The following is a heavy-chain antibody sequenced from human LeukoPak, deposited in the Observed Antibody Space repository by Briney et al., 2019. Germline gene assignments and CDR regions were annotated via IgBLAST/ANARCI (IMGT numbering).Heavy chain of an antibody. Sequence: SGTLSLTCAVSGGSISSSNWWSWVRQPPGKGLEWIGEIYHSGSTNYNPSLKSRVTISVDKSKNQFSLKLSSVTAADTAVYYCARDASLRGGVAVAGTGVLDYWGQGTLVTVSS. CDR2: IYHSGST. CDR1: GGSISSSNW. D-gene: IGHD6-19*01. J-gene: IGHJ4*02. CDR3: ARDASLRGGVAVAGTGVLDY. V-gene: IGHV4-4*02.